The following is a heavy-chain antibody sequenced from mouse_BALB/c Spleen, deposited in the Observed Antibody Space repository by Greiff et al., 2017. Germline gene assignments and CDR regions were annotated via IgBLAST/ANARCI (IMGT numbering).Heavy chain of an antibody. Sequence: QVQLQQSGAELVKPGASVKLSCKASGYTFTSYCMHWVKQRPGQGLEWIGEINPSNGRTNYNEKFKSKATRTVDKSSSTAYMQLSSLTSEDSAVYYCARCAGMSTDGWFDDWGAGTTVTVSA. D-gene: IGHD2-4*01. CDR1: GYTFTSYC. CDR3: ARCAGMSTDGWFDD. V-gene: IGHV1S81*02. CDR2: INPSNGRT. J-gene: IGHJ1*01.